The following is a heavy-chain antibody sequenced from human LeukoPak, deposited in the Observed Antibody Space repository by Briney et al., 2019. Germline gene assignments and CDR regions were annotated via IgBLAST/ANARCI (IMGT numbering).Heavy chain of an antibody. CDR2: IYNSGTT. Sequence: PSETLSLTCTVSGGSISTSYWNWIRQPPGKGLEWIGNIYNSGTTDYNASLKSRVTISLDTSKNQISLKLSSVTAADTAVYYCARVRGYYDSSGYDYWGQGTLVTVSS. J-gene: IGHJ4*02. CDR1: GGSISTSY. D-gene: IGHD3-22*01. CDR3: ARVRGYYDSSGYDY. V-gene: IGHV4-59*01.